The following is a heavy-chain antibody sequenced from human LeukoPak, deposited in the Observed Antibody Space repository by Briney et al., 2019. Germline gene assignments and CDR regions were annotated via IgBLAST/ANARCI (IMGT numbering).Heavy chain of an antibody. CDR3: ASTYSSSWYHYYYMDV. J-gene: IGHJ6*03. CDR1: GFTFNAYN. Sequence: ASVKVSCKASGFTFNAYNIHWVRQAPGQGLEWMGWISAYNGNTNYAQKLQGRVTMTTDTSTSTAYMELRSLRSDDTAVYYCASTYSSSWYHYYYMDVWGKGTTVTVSS. V-gene: IGHV1-18*04. CDR2: ISAYNGNT. D-gene: IGHD6-13*01.